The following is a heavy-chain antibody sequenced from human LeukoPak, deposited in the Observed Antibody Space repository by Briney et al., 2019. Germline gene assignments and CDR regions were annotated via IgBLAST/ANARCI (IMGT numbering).Heavy chain of an antibody. Sequence: PGGSLRLSCAASGFTFDDYALHWVRQAPGKGLEWVSGISWNRGSIGYAASVKGRFTISRDNAKNSLYLQMNSLRAEDTALYYCAKGGRDGYNSAGQIRGFFDYWGQGTLVTVSS. CDR3: AKGGRDGYNSAGQIRGFFDY. J-gene: IGHJ4*02. CDR1: GFTFDDYA. CDR2: ISWNRGSI. D-gene: IGHD5-24*01. V-gene: IGHV3-9*01.